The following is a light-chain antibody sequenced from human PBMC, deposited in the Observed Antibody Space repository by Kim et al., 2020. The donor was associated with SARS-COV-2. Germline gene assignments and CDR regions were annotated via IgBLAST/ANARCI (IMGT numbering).Light chain of an antibody. V-gene: IGKV3-11*01. Sequence: PGERATLSGRASQSVSTYLAWYQQKLGQAPRLLIYDAINRATGIPARFSGSGSGTDFTLTISSLEPEDFAVYYCQQRSNWPPGLTFGGGTKVDIK. J-gene: IGKJ4*01. CDR1: QSVSTY. CDR2: DAI. CDR3: QQRSNWPPGLT.